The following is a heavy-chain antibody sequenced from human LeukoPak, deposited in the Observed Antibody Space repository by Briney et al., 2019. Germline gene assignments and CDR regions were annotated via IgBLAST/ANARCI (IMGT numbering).Heavy chain of an antibody. J-gene: IGHJ6*03. Sequence: ATVKVSCKASGYTFTGYYMHWVRQAPGQGLEWMGWINPNSGGTNYAQKFQGRVTMTRDTSISTAYMELSRLRSDDTAAYYCARVEVVAAGPLYYMDVWGKGTTVTVSS. V-gene: IGHV1-2*02. D-gene: IGHD2-15*01. CDR1: GYTFTGYY. CDR2: INPNSGGT. CDR3: ARVEVVAAGPLYYMDV.